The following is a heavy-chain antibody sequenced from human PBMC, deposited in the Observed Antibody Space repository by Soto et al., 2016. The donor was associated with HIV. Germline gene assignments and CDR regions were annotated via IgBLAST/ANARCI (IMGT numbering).Heavy chain of an antibody. J-gene: IGHJ4*02. V-gene: IGHV3-72*01. D-gene: IGHD1-26*01. Sequence: EVQFVESGGGLVQPGESLRLSCAASGFTFSDHSIDWVRQAPGKGLEWVGRTTNKGHNYTIQYAASVNGRFTISRDDSRNSLYLQMNSLKSEDTALYYCVRLGVVGGWGQGTLVTVSS. CDR3: VRLGVVGG. CDR1: GFTFSDHS. CDR2: TTNKGHNYTI.